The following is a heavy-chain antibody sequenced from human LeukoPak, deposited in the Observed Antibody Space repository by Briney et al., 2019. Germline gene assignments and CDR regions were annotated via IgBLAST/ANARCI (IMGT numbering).Heavy chain of an antibody. CDR2: IFYSGST. J-gene: IGHJ6*02. Sequence: PSETLSLTCTASGGSISTSSYYWDWIRRSPGKGLEWIGTIFYSGSTYYNPSLKSRVTISIDTSRNEFSLKLSSVTAADTAVYYCARQLPTRIKNYGMDVWGQGTTVTVSS. D-gene: IGHD2-15*01. V-gene: IGHV4-39*01. CDR3: ARQLPTRIKNYGMDV. CDR1: GGSISTSSYY.